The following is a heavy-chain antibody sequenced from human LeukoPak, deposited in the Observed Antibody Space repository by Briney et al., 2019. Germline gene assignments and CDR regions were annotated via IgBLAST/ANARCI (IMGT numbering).Heavy chain of an antibody. CDR1: GFTFSGSA. V-gene: IGHV3-7*01. Sequence: GGSLRLSCAASGFTFSGSAMHWVRQAPGKGLEWVADIDQHGSEKYYVDSVKGRFTISRDNAKNSVYLQMNSLRAEDTAVYYCTRDNGYCSGGSCYHYYMDVWGKGTTVTVSS. CDR2: IDQHGSEK. J-gene: IGHJ6*03. D-gene: IGHD2-15*01. CDR3: TRDNGYCSGGSCYHYYMDV.